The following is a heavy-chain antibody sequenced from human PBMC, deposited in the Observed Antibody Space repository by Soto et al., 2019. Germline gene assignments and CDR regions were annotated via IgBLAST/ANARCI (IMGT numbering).Heavy chain of an antibody. D-gene: IGHD2-15*01. J-gene: IGHJ4*02. CDR1: GFTFSSYS. CDR2: ISSSSSYI. CDR3: ARAGGVYCSGGSCYAGFDY. Sequence: EVQLVESGGGLVKPGGSLRLSCAASGFTFSSYSMNWVRQAPGKGLEWVSSISSSSSYIYYADSVKGRFTISRDNAKNSLYLQMNSLRAEDTAVYYCARAGGVYCSGGSCYAGFDYWGQGTLVTVSS. V-gene: IGHV3-21*01.